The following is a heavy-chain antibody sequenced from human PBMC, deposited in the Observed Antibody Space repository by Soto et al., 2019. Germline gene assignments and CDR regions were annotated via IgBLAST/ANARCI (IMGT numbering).Heavy chain of an antibody. D-gene: IGHD5-18*01. J-gene: IGHJ4*02. Sequence: PSETLSLTCAVSGYFISNGYHWGWIRQSPGKGLEWIGSVYHSGTTYYNPSLRRRVTVSVDTSKNQFSLRLNSVTTADTAVYYCAKGNYRGNIYAYDYWGQGTLVTVSS. V-gene: IGHV4-38-2*01. CDR3: AKGNYRGNIYAYDY. CDR1: GYFISNGYH. CDR2: VYHSGTT.